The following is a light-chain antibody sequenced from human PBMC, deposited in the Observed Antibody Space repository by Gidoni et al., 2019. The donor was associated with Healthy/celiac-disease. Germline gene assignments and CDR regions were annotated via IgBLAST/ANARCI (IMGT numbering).Light chain of an antibody. CDR2: LGS. CDR1: QSLLHSNGYNY. Sequence: DIVMTQSPLSLPVTPGEPASISCRASQSLLHSNGYNYLDWYLQKPGQSPQLLTYLGSNRASGLPDRFSGSGSGTDFTLKISRVEAEDVGVYYCMQALQTPLTFGGGTKVEIK. V-gene: IGKV2-28*01. CDR3: MQALQTPLT. J-gene: IGKJ4*01.